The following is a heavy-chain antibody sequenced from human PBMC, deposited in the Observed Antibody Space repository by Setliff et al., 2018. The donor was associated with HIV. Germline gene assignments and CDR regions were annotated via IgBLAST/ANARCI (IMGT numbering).Heavy chain of an antibody. V-gene: IGHV1-46*01. CDR1: GYTFTSCF. J-gene: IGHJ4*02. Sequence: ASVKVSCKASGYTFTSCFLHWVRQAPGQGLEYMGIINPSDGSADYVEKFQDRVTITRDTSTSTVYMEMSSLRSEDTAIYYCAKEYHTAATGTGVANYFDYWARERWSPSPQ. D-gene: IGHD6-13*01. CDR2: INPSDGSA. CDR3: AKEYHTAATGTGVANYFDY.